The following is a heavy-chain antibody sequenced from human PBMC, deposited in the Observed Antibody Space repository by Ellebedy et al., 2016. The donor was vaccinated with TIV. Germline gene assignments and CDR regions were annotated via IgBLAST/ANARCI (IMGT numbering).Heavy chain of an antibody. Sequence: GGSLRLSCAASGFNFRSYWMTWVRQAPGKGLEWVAKIRQEGDEISYLESVKGRFTISRDNAKNSLFLQMNSLRVEDTAVYYCVRRASYGDYAVQVNPWFDPWGQGTLVTVPS. CDR2: IRQEGDEI. CDR3: VRRASYGDYAVQVNPWFDP. CDR1: GFNFRSYW. D-gene: IGHD4-17*01. J-gene: IGHJ5*02. V-gene: IGHV3-7*01.